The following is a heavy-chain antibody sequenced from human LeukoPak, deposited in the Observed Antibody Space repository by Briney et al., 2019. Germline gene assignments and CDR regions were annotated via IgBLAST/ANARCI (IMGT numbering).Heavy chain of an antibody. CDR2: ISGSGGST. J-gene: IGHJ5*02. V-gene: IGHV3-23*01. D-gene: IGHD3-10*01. CDR3: AKVGSRMVRGVINWFDP. Sequence: AGGSLRLSCAASGFTFSSYAMSWVRQAPGKGLEWVSAISGSGGSTYYADSVKGRFTISRDNSKNTLYLQMNSLRAEDTAVYYCAKVGSRMVRGVINWFDPWGQGTLVTVSS. CDR1: GFTFSSYA.